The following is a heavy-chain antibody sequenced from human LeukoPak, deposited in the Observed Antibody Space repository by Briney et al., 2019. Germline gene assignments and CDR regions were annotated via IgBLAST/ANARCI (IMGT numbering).Heavy chain of an antibody. D-gene: IGHD6-19*01. CDR2: ISSNGGST. CDR1: GFTFSSYA. J-gene: IGHJ4*02. V-gene: IGHV3-64*01. CDR3: ARDHSSGWYGWDYFDY. Sequence: PGRSLRLSCAASGFTFSSYAMHWVRQAPGKGLEYVSAISSNGGSTYYANSVKGRFTMSRDNSKNTLYLQMGSLRAEDMAVYYCARDHSSGWYGWDYFDYWGQGTLVTVSS.